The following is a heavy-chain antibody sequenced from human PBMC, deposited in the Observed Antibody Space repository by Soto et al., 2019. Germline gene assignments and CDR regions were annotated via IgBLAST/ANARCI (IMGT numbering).Heavy chain of an antibody. Sequence: QVQLVESGGGGVQPGRSLRLSCAASGFTFSSYGMHWVRQAPGKGLEWVAVISYDGRNKYYADSVKGRFTISRDNSKNTLYLQMSSLRPEDTAVYYCVKDGSSGWPYYYGMDVWGQGTTVTVPS. D-gene: IGHD6-19*01. CDR3: VKDGSSGWPYYYGMDV. J-gene: IGHJ6*02. CDR1: GFTFSSYG. V-gene: IGHV3-30*18. CDR2: ISYDGRNK.